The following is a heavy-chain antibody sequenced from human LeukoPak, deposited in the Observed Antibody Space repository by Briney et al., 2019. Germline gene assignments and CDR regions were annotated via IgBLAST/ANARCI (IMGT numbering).Heavy chain of an antibody. Sequence: PSETLSLTCTVSGGSISGYYWSWIRQVPGKGLECIGYISYSGSTGYSPSLKSRVTISLDTSKSQFSLKLSSVAAADTAVYKCARSDQHGSGSDWTTPFDAFDIWGQGTMVT. V-gene: IGHV4-59*01. D-gene: IGHD3-10*01. CDR3: ARSDQHGSGSDWTTPFDAFDI. CDR1: GGSISGYY. CDR2: ISYSGST. J-gene: IGHJ3*02.